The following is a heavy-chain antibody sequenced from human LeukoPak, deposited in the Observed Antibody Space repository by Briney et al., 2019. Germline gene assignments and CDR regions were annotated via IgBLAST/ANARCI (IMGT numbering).Heavy chain of an antibody. CDR2: IIPIFGTA. Sequence: ASVKVPCKASGGTFSSYAISWVRQAPGQGLEWMGGIIPIFGTANYAQKFQGRVTITADESTSTAYMGLSSLRSEDTAVYYCARDIRYYYDSSGYSPYYFDYWGQGTLVTVSS. CDR1: GGTFSSYA. D-gene: IGHD3-22*01. CDR3: ARDIRYYYDSSGYSPYYFDY. J-gene: IGHJ4*02. V-gene: IGHV1-69*13.